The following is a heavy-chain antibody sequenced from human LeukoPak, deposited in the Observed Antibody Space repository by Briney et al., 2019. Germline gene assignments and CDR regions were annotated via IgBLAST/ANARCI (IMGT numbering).Heavy chain of an antibody. CDR2: INPNSGGT. Sequence: ASAKVSCKASGYTFTGYYMHWVRQAPGQGLEWMGWINPNSGGTNYAQKFQGRVTMTRDTSISTAYMELSRLRSDDTAVYYCAAPLYMTTVTTVDYWGQGTLVTVSS. J-gene: IGHJ4*02. D-gene: IGHD4-17*01. CDR3: AAPLYMTTVTTVDY. V-gene: IGHV1-2*02. CDR1: GYTFTGYY.